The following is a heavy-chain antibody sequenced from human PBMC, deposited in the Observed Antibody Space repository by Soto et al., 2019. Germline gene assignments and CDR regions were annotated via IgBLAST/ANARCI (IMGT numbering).Heavy chain of an antibody. Sequence: EVQLVESGGGLVQPGGSLRLSCAASGFTFSSYEMNWVRQAPGKGLEWVSYIISSGSTIYYADSVKGRFTISRDNAKNSLYLQMNSLRAEDTAVYYCARVRRSAVTLLLPGVVPRRGAGMDVWGQGTTVTVSS. D-gene: IGHD3-10*02. CDR3: ARVRRSAVTLLLPGVVPRRGAGMDV. J-gene: IGHJ6*02. V-gene: IGHV3-48*03. CDR2: IISSGSTI. CDR1: GFTFSSYE.